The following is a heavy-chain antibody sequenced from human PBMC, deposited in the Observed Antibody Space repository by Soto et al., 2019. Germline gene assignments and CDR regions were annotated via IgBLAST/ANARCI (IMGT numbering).Heavy chain of an antibody. Sequence: QVQLVQSGAEVKKPGSSVKVSCKASGGTFSSYAISWVRQAPGQGLEWMGGIIPIFGTANYAQKFRGRVTITADESTSTAYMELSSLRSEDTAVYYCARGMIAAAGYYYYGMDVWGQGTTVTVSS. CDR2: IIPIFGTA. D-gene: IGHD6-13*01. J-gene: IGHJ6*02. CDR3: ARGMIAAAGYYYYGMDV. V-gene: IGHV1-69*01. CDR1: GGTFSSYA.